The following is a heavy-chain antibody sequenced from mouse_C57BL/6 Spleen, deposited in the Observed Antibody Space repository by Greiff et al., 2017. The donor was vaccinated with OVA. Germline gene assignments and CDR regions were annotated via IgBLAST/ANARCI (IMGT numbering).Heavy chain of an antibody. J-gene: IGHJ3*01. CDR1: GYTFTSYW. Sequence: QVQLQQPGAELVRPGTSVKLSCKASGYTFTSYWMHWVKQRPGQGLEWIGVIDPSDSYTNYNQKFKGKATLTVDTSSSTAYMQLSSLTSEDSAVYYCARSATMVRGAWFAYWGQGTLVTVSA. CDR3: ARSATMVRGAWFAY. D-gene: IGHD2-1*01. CDR2: IDPSDSYT. V-gene: IGHV1-59*01.